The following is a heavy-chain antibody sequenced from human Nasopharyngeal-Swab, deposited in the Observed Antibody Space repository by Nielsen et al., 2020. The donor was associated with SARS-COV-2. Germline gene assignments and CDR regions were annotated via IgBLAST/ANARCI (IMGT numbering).Heavy chain of an antibody. D-gene: IGHD2-2*01. V-gene: IGHV4-34*01. CDR3: ARLPLDRGGYCSSTSCYEDAFEI. CDR1: GGSFSGYY. Sequence: SETLSLTCAVYGGSFSGYYWSWIRQPPGKGLEWIGEINHSGSTNYNPSLKSRVTISVDTSKNQFSLKLSSVTAADTAVYYCARLPLDRGGYCSSTSCYEDAFEIWGQGTMVTVSS. J-gene: IGHJ3*02. CDR2: INHSGST.